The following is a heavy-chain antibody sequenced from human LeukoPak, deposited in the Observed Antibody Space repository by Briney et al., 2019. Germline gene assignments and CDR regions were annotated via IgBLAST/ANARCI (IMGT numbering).Heavy chain of an antibody. Sequence: GGSLRLSCAASGFTFSSYWMHWVRQAPGKGLVWVSRINSDGSSTSYADSVKGRFTISRDNAKNSLYLQMNSLRAEDTAVYYCARTGGGYATSDYYYYYMDVWGKGTTVTVSS. CDR3: ARTGGGYATSDYYYYYMDV. CDR2: INSDGSST. D-gene: IGHD2-2*01. J-gene: IGHJ6*03. V-gene: IGHV3-74*01. CDR1: GFTFSSYW.